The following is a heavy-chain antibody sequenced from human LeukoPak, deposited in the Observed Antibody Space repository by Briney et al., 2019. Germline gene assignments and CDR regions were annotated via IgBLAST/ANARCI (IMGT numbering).Heavy chain of an antibody. V-gene: IGHV3-53*01. CDR2: IYSGGST. CDR1: GFTVSSNC. Sequence: GGSLRLSCAASGFTVSSNCMSWVRQAPGKGLEWVSVIYSGGSTYYAGSVKGRFTISRDNSKNTLYLQMNSLRAEDTAVYYCARTQAPYCSGGSCYSDDAFDIWGQGTMVTVSS. CDR3: ARTQAPYCSGGSCYSDDAFDI. J-gene: IGHJ3*02. D-gene: IGHD2-15*01.